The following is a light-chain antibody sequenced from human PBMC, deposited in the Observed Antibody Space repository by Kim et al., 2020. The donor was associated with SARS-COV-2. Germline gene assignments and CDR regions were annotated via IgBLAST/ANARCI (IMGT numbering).Light chain of an antibody. CDR2: DVS. J-gene: IGLJ3*02. CDR1: SSDVGAYNH. Sequence: QSALTQPPSASGSPGQSVTISCAGTSSDVGAYNHVSWYQQHPGKAPKLMIYDVSNRPSGVSNRFSGSKSGNTASLTVSGLQAEDEADYFCTSYAGANLVFGGGTQLTVL. V-gene: IGLV2-8*01. CDR3: TSYAGANLV.